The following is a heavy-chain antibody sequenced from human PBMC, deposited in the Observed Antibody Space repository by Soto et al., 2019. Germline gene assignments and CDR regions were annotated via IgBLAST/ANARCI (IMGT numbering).Heavy chain of an antibody. CDR3: ARDEVGATVGMDV. D-gene: IGHD1-26*01. Sequence: PGGSLRLSCAASGFTFSSYSMNWVRQAPGKGLEWVSSISSSSSYIYYADSVKGRFTISRDNAKNSLYLQMNSLRAEDTAVYYCARDEVGATVGMDVWGQGTTVTVSS. CDR2: ISSSSSYI. CDR1: GFTFSSYS. J-gene: IGHJ6*02. V-gene: IGHV3-21*01.